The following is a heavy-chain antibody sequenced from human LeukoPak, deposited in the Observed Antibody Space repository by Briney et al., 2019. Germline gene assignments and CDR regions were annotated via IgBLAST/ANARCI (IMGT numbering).Heavy chain of an antibody. CDR1: GYTFTSYG. V-gene: IGHV1-18*01. CDR3: ATRKYYYDSSGYVVGWYFDL. Sequence: ASVKVSCKASGYTFTSYGISWVRQAPGQGLECMGWISAYNGNTNYAQKLQGRVTMTTDTSTSTAYMELRSLRSDDTAVYYCATRKYYYDSSGYVVGWYFDLWGRGTLVTVSS. CDR2: ISAYNGNT. J-gene: IGHJ2*01. D-gene: IGHD3-22*01.